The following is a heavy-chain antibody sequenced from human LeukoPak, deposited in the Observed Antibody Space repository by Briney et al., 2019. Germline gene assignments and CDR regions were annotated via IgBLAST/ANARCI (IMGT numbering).Heavy chain of an antibody. CDR2: IKTKDEGGTT. Sequence: GGSLRLSCAASGFTFSNDWMSWVRQAPGRGLEWVGRIKTKDEGGTTDYAAPVKGRFTISRDDSKKMLYLQMNSLKTEDTAVYYCTGEFDPWGQGTLVTVSS. J-gene: IGHJ5*01. V-gene: IGHV3-15*01. CDR1: GFTFSNDW. CDR3: TGEFDP. D-gene: IGHD1-26*01.